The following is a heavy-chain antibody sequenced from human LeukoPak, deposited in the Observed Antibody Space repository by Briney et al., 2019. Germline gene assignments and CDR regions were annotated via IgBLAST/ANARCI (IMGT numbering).Heavy chain of an antibody. J-gene: IGHJ4*02. D-gene: IGHD5-18*01. CDR2: ISYDGSNK. V-gene: IGHV3-30-3*01. CDR1: GFTFSSYA. CDR3: ASPSTAMASNYYFDY. Sequence: GGSLRLSCAASGFTFSSYAMHWVRQAPGKGLEWVAVISYDGSNKFYADSVKGRFTVSRDNSKNTLYPQLNSLRAEDTAVYYCASPSTAMASNYYFDYWGQGTLVTVSS.